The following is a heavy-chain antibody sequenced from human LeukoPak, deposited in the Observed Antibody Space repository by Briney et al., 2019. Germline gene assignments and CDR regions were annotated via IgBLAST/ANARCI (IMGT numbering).Heavy chain of an antibody. Sequence: SETLSLTCTVSGGSISSYYWSWIRQPAGKGPEWIGRIYTSGSTNYNPSLKSRVTISVDKSKNQFSLKLSSVTAADTAVYYCAREPPPSPYCSSTSCYAGYYFDYWGQGTLVTVSS. CDR2: IYTSGST. D-gene: IGHD2-2*01. V-gene: IGHV4-4*07. CDR3: AREPPPSPYCSSTSCYAGYYFDY. J-gene: IGHJ4*02. CDR1: GGSISSYY.